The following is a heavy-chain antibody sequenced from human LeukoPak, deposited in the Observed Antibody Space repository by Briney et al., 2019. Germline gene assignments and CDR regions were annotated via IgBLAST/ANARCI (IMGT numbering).Heavy chain of an antibody. V-gene: IGHV3-7*01. J-gene: IGHJ4*02. CDR2: IKQDGSEK. Sequence: PGGSLRLSCAASGFTFSSYWMSWVRQAPGKGLEWVANIKQDGSEKHYVDSVKGRFTISRDNAKNSLYLQMNSLRVEDTAVYYCARDGIPPYNYGSGSSLWGQGTLVTVSS. CDR1: GFTFSSYW. CDR3: ARDGIPPYNYGSGSSL. D-gene: IGHD3-10*01.